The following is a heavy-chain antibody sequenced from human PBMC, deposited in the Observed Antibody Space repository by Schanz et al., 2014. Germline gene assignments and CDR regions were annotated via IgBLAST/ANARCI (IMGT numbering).Heavy chain of an antibody. Sequence: EVQLLDSGGGLVQPGGSLRLSCAASGFTFSTYAMSWVRQAPGKGLEWVSAISGSGGSTYYADSVKGRFTISRDNSENTLYLQMNSLSADDTAVFYCAKGMGYCSGGTCYDYYYYGLDVWGKGTTVTASS. CDR3: AKGMGYCSGGTCYDYYYYGLDV. CDR1: GFTFSTYA. CDR2: ISGSGGST. J-gene: IGHJ6*04. V-gene: IGHV3-23*01. D-gene: IGHD2-15*01.